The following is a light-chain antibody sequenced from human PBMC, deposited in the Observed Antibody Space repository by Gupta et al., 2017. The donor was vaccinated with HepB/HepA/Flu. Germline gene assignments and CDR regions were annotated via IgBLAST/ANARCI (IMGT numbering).Light chain of an antibody. Sequence: DIQMTQSPSSLSASVGDRVTITCRASQSISSYLNWYQQKPGKAPKLLIYAASSLQRGVPSRFSGSGSGTDFTLTISRLQPEDFATYYCQQRYSPMYTFGQGTKLEIK. CDR1: QSISSY. V-gene: IGKV1-39*01. CDR2: AAS. CDR3: QQRYSPMYT. J-gene: IGKJ2*01.